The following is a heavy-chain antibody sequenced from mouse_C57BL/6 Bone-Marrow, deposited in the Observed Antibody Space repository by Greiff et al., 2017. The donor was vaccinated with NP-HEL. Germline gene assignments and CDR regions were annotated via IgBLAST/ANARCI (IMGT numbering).Heavy chain of an antibody. D-gene: IGHD1-1*01. Sequence: EVQGVESGGGLVQPGGSLKLSCAASGFTFSDYYMYWVRQTPEKRLEWVAYISNGGGSTYYPDTVKGRFTSSRDNAKNTLYLQMGRLKSEDSAMYYCASLTTVVPYYFDYWGKGTTLTVS. V-gene: IGHV5-12*01. J-gene: IGHJ2*01. CDR2: ISNGGGST. CDR1: GFTFSDYY. CDR3: ASLTTVVPYYFDY.